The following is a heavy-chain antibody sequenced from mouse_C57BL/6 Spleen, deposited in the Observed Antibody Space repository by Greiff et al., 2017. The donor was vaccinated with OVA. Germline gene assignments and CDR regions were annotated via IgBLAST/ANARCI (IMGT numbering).Heavy chain of an antibody. Sequence: VQLKQSGAELVRPGASVKLSCTASGFNIKDYYMHWVKQRPEQGLEWIGRIDPEDGDTEYAPKFQGKATMTADTSSNTAYLQLSSLTSEDTAVYYCTDSSGPYYFDYWGQGTTLTVSS. CDR2: IDPEDGDT. D-gene: IGHD3-2*02. J-gene: IGHJ2*01. V-gene: IGHV14-1*01. CDR1: GFNIKDYY. CDR3: TDSSGPYYFDY.